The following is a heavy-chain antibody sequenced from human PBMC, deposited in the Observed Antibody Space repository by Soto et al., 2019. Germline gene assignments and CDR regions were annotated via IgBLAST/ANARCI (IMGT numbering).Heavy chain of an antibody. CDR2: ISGSGGST. Sequence: GESLKISCAASGFTFSSYAMSWVRQAPGKGLEWVSAISGSGGSTYYADSVKGRFTISRDNSKNTLYLQMNSLRAEDTAVYYCAKDSGHPVDYYYGMDVWGQGTTVTVSS. V-gene: IGHV3-23*01. D-gene: IGHD2-15*01. J-gene: IGHJ6*02. CDR1: GFTFSSYA. CDR3: AKDSGHPVDYYYGMDV.